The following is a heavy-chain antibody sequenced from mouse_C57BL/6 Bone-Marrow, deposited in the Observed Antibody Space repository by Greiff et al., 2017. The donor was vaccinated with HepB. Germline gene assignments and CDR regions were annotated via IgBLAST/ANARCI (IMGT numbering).Heavy chain of an antibody. CDR1: GFTFSSYG. V-gene: IGHV5-6*01. CDR2: ISSGGSYT. D-gene: IGHD4-1*01. CDR3: ARYGTDWTWFAY. Sequence: DVQLQESGGDLVKPGGSLKLSCAASGFTFSSYGMSWVRQTPDKRLEWVATISSGGSYTYYPDSVKGRFTISRDNAKNTLYLQMSSLKSEDTAMYYCARYGTDWTWFAYWGQGTLVTVSA. J-gene: IGHJ3*01.